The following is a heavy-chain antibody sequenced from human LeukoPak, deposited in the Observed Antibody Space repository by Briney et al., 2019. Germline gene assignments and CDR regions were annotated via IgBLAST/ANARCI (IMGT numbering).Heavy chain of an antibody. V-gene: IGHV6-1*01. CDR2: TYYRSTWYN. CDR3: ARRLTQYDCFDP. Sequence: SQTLSLTCAISGDSVSSNSVTWNWIRQSPSRGLEWLGRTYYRSTWYNDYAVPVRGRITVNPDTPKNQFSLHLNSVTPEDTAVYYCARRLTQYDCFDPWGQGTLVTVSS. J-gene: IGHJ5*02. CDR1: GDSVSSNSVT. D-gene: IGHD2-2*01.